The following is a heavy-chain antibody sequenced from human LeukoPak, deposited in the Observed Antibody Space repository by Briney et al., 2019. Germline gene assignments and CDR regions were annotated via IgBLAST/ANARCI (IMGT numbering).Heavy chain of an antibody. CDR3: ARWLDAADY. V-gene: IGHV1-46*01. D-gene: IGHD6-13*01. CDR2: INPSGGTK. J-gene: IGHJ4*02. Sequence: LEWMGIINPSGGTKSYAQKFQGRVTMTRDTSTSTVYMELSSLTSEDTAVYYCARWLDAADYWGQGTLVTVSS.